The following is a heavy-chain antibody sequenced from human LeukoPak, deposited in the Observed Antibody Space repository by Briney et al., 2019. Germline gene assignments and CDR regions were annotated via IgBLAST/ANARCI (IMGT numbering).Heavy chain of an antibody. V-gene: IGHV1-2*06. D-gene: IGHD3-22*01. Sequence: GASLKLSCKASGYTFTGYYMHWVRQAPGQGLEWMGRINPNSGGTNYAQKFQGRVTMTRDTSISTAYMELSRLRSDDTAVYYCARSKGYDSSGYYLEEYYFDYWGQGTLVTVSS. CDR3: ARSKGYDSSGYYLEEYYFDY. CDR1: GYTFTGYY. CDR2: INPNSGGT. J-gene: IGHJ4*02.